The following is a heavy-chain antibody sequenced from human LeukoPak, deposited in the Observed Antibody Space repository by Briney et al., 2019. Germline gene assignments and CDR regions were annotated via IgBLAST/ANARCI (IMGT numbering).Heavy chain of an antibody. CDR3: ANIPEEVVAATGTGHFDY. CDR2: ISYDGSNR. V-gene: IGHV3-30*18. Sequence: GRSLRLSCAASGFXFSNYDIHWVRQAPGKGLEWGAVISYDGSNRYYADSVNGRFTISRDNSKNTLYLQMNSLRAEDTDVYYCANIPEEVVAATGTGHFDYWGQGTLVTVSS. CDR1: GFXFSNYD. J-gene: IGHJ4*02. D-gene: IGHD2-15*01.